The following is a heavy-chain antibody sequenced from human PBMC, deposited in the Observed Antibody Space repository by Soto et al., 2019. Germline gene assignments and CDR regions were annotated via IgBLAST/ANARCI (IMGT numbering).Heavy chain of an antibody. D-gene: IGHD3-3*01. CDR1: GYTFTSYG. Sequence: ASVKVSCKASGYTFTSYGISWVRQAPGQGLEWMGWISAYNGNTNYAQKLQGRVTMTTDTSTSTAYMELRSLRSDDTAVYYCARVLVNPYYDFWSGYSADYWGQGTLVTVSS. J-gene: IGHJ4*02. CDR2: ISAYNGNT. V-gene: IGHV1-18*01. CDR3: ARVLVNPYYDFWSGYSADY.